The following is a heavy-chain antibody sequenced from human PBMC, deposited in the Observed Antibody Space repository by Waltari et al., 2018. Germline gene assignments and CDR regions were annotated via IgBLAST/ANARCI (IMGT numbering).Heavy chain of an antibody. D-gene: IGHD2-15*01. CDR1: GDSMFTNNW. Sequence: QLQLQESGPGLVKPSGTLSLPCRASGDSMFTNNWWSWVRQSPEKGLEWIGQIHRSGRTNYNPSLESRVTISLDTANNQFSLKLASTTAADTAVYYCARDRGRGLYLDSWGQGTLVTVSP. CDR3: ARDRGRGLYLDS. V-gene: IGHV4-4*02. J-gene: IGHJ5*01. CDR2: IHRSGRT.